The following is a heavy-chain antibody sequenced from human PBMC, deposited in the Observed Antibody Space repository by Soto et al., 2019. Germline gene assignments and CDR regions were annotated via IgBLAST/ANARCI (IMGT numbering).Heavy chain of an antibody. CDR1: GGSISSYY. Sequence: QVQLQESGPGLVKPSETLSLTCSVSGGSISSYYWSWIRQPPGKGLEWIAYIYYSGTSYNPSLKSRVARALDTSKTQCSLKLSSVTAADAAVYYCARTYDGSGPNSGGYAFDIWGQGTMVTVSS. V-gene: IGHV4-59*01. J-gene: IGHJ3*02. D-gene: IGHD3-22*01. CDR2: IYYSGT. CDR3: ARTYDGSGPNSGGYAFDI.